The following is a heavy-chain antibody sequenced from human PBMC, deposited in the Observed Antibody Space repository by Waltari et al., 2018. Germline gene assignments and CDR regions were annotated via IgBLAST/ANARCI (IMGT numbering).Heavy chain of an antibody. CDR2: MSYSGAT. J-gene: IGHJ3*01. Sequence: QLQLQESGPGLVKPSETLSLTCSVSGVSITSNRHYWGWIRQPPGKGLEWIATMSYSGATYSSPSLESRVTVSRDTSKNQLSLKLVSVTAADTAVYYCATYIGASVGTAAFDVWGQGTMVTVSS. V-gene: IGHV4-39*01. D-gene: IGHD5-12*01. CDR1: GVSITSNRHY. CDR3: ATYIGASVGTAAFDV.